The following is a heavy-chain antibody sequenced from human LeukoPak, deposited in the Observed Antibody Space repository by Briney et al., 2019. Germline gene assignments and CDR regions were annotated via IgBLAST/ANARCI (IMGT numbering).Heavy chain of an antibody. D-gene: IGHD3-10*01. J-gene: IGHJ5*02. Sequence: AGGSLRLSCAASGFTFSSYAMSWVRQAPGKGLEWVSAISGSGGSTYYADSVKGRFTISRDNSKNTLYLQMNSLRAEDTAVYSCAKDGFSYGSGIENWFDPWGQGTLVTVSS. CDR2: ISGSGGST. V-gene: IGHV3-23*01. CDR3: AKDGFSYGSGIENWFDP. CDR1: GFTFSSYA.